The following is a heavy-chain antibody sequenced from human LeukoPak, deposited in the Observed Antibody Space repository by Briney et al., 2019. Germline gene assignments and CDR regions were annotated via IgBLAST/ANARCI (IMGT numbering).Heavy chain of an antibody. Sequence: AGGSLRLSCAASGFTFSSYAMSWVRQGPGTGLEWVSGISGSGGSTYYADSVKGRFTISRDNSKNTLYLQMNSLGAEDTAVYYCSKVSSDWYGPLDYWGQGTLVTVSS. D-gene: IGHD6-13*01. J-gene: IGHJ4*02. CDR1: GFTFSSYA. CDR2: ISGSGGST. V-gene: IGHV3-23*01. CDR3: SKVSSDWYGPLDY.